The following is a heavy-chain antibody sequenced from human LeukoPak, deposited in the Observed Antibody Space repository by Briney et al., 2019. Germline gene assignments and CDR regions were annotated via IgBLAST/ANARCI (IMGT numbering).Heavy chain of an antibody. CDR2: IFQGGGEI. J-gene: IGHJ4*02. D-gene: IGHD5-18*01. CDR1: GFTFSSYV. CDR3: ATYRQVLLPFES. V-gene: IGHV3-23*01. Sequence: GGSLRLSCAASGFTFSSYVMSWVRQPPGKGLEWVSSIFQGGGEIHYADSVRGRFTISRDNSKSTLFLQMTSLRAEDTAIYYCATYRQVLLPFESWGQGTLVTVSS.